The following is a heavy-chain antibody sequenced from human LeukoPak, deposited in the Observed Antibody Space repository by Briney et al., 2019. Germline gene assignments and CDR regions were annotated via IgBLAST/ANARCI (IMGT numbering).Heavy chain of an antibody. V-gene: IGHV3-11*01. CDR1: GFTFSDED. CDR3: ALDPFMTTGWGIDY. CDR2: ISESGNIT. Sequence: PGGSLRLSCAASGFTFSDEDMNWIRQAPGKGLEWVSYISESGNITYYADSVTGRFTISRDNSRNSLYLQMNSLRAEDTAVYYCALDPFMTTGWGIDYWGQGTPVTGSS. D-gene: IGHD4-17*01. J-gene: IGHJ4*02.